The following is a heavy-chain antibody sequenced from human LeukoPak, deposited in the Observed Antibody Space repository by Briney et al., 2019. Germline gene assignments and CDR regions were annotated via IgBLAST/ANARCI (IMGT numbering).Heavy chain of an antibody. V-gene: IGHV4-30-2*01. Sequence: SQTLSLTCAVSGGSISSGGYSWSWIRQPPGKGLEWIGYIHHSGSTYYNPSLKSRVTISVDRSKNQFSLKLSSVTAADTAVYYCARVKGYYDSSGQPSYVDAFDIWGQGTMVTVSS. D-gene: IGHD3-22*01. CDR3: ARVKGYYDSSGQPSYVDAFDI. CDR2: IHHSGST. J-gene: IGHJ3*02. CDR1: GGSISSGGYS.